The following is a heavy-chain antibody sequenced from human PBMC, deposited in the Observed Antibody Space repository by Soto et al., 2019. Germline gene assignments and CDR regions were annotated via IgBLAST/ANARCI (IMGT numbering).Heavy chain of an antibody. V-gene: IGHV5-51*01. Sequence: GESLKISCKGSGYSFTSYWIGWVRQMPGKGLEWMGIIYPGDSDTRYSPSFQGQVTISADKSISTAYLQWSSLKASDTAMYYCAISPVRHHCTNGVCLGAFDIWGQGTMVTVSS. CDR2: IYPGDSDT. J-gene: IGHJ3*02. CDR3: AISPVRHHCTNGVCLGAFDI. D-gene: IGHD2-8*01. CDR1: GYSFTSYW.